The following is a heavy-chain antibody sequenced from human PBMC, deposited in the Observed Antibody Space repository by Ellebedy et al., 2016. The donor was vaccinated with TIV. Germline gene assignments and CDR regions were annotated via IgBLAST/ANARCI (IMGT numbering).Heavy chain of an antibody. V-gene: IGHV3-9*01. CDR3: TKGYGFEYFQS. CDR2: ISWNSGKI. J-gene: IGHJ1*01. CDR1: GFTLDDYT. D-gene: IGHD5-24*01. Sequence: PGGSLRLSCAASGFTLDDYTMHWVRQVPGKGLEWVSGISWNSGKIGYADSVKGRFTIPRDNAKNPLYLQMNSLRVEDTAFYYCTKGYGFEYFQSWGQGTLVTVSS.